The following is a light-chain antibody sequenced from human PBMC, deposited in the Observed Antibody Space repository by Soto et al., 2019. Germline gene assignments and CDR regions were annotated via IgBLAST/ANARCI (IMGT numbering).Light chain of an antibody. V-gene: IGKV1-39*01. Sequence: DIQMTQSPSSLSASVGDRVTITCRSSQSIISYLNWYQQKAGKAPQLLIYAASSLQSGGPARFSSGGAGTDLTLTISSLQLQDYAMYSCQQTYSGPRTFGQGTKLEIK. J-gene: IGKJ2*02. CDR1: QSIISY. CDR3: QQTYSGPRT. CDR2: AAS.